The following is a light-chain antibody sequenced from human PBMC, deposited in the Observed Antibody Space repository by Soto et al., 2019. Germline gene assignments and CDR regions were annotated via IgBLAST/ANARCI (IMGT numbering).Light chain of an antibody. Sequence: DTQMTQSPSTLSASVGDRVTISCRASQDISNFLAWYQHKPGKAPNLIIYDASTLQTGVPSRFRGSGFGTEFTLTISGLQPDDFATYFCQLHDDFSHATFGQGTKVDIK. V-gene: IGKV1-5*01. CDR3: QLHDDFSHAT. J-gene: IGKJ2*01. CDR1: QDISNF. CDR2: DAS.